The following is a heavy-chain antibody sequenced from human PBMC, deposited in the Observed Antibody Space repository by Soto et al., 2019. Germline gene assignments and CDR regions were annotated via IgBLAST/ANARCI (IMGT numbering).Heavy chain of an antibody. CDR2: INAGNGNT. CDR1: GYTFTSYA. J-gene: IGHJ6*02. V-gene: IGHV1-3*01. CDR3: ARGGGLRTTFDYYYYYGMDV. Sequence: ASVKVSCKASGYTFTSYAMHWVRQAPGQRLEWMGWINAGNGNTKYSQKFQGRVTITRDTSASTAYMELSSLRSEDTAVYYCARGGGLRTTFDYYYYYGMDVWGQGTTVTVSS. D-gene: IGHD3-16*01.